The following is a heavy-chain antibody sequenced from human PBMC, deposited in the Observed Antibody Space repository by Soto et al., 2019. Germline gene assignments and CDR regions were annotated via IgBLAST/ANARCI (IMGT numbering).Heavy chain of an antibody. CDR3: ARDGYSYGGDLFDY. J-gene: IGHJ4*02. V-gene: IGHV3-48*01. D-gene: IGHD5-18*01. CDR1: GFTFSSYS. CDR2: ISSSSSTI. Sequence: EVQLVESGGGLVQPGGSLRLSCAASGFTFSSYSMNWVRQAPGKGLEWVSYISSSSSTIYDADSVKGRFTISRDNAKHSLYLQVNSLRAEDTAVYYCARDGYSYGGDLFDYWGQGTLVTVSS.